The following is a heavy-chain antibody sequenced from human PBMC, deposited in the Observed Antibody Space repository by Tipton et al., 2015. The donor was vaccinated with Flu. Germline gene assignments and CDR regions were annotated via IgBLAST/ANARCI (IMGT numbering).Heavy chain of an antibody. D-gene: IGHD3-10*01. Sequence: QLVQSGPEVKKPGSSVRVSCKASGGTFIYFAISWVRQAPGQGLEWMGGIIPVFGTERYAQKFQGRATIIADEATNTAYMELKSLRSEDTAVYYCARGAYGSGDYYFGIDVWGQGTTVTVSS. V-gene: IGHV1-69*01. CDR2: IIPVFGTE. CDR1: GGTFIYFA. J-gene: IGHJ6*02. CDR3: ARGAYGSGDYYFGIDV.